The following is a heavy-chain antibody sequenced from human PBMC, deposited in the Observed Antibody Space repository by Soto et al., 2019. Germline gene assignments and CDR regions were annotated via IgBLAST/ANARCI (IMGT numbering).Heavy chain of an antibody. CDR2: IYYSGST. CDR3: ARFHGYSYGFDY. V-gene: IGHV4-31*03. J-gene: IGHJ4*02. Sequence: PSVTLSLTYTVFWGTSSSGGYYRSRIRQHPGKGLEWIGYIYYSGSTYYNPSLKSRVTISVDTSKNKFSLKLSSVTAADTAVYYCARFHGYSYGFDYWGQGTPVTVSS. CDR1: WGTSSSGGYY. D-gene: IGHD5-18*01.